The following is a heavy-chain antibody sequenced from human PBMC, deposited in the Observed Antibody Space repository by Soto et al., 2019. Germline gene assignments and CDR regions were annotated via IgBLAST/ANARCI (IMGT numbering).Heavy chain of an antibody. D-gene: IGHD2-15*01. CDR1: GFTVSSNY. V-gene: IGHV3-66*01. CDR3: ARGGPRGSSEFDP. CDR2: IYSGGST. J-gene: IGHJ5*02. Sequence: EVQLVESGGGLVQPGGSLRLSCAASGFTVSSNYMSWVRQAPGKGLEWVSVIYSGGSTYYADSVKGRFTISRDNSQNTLYLQMNSLRAEDTAVYYCARGGPRGSSEFDPWGQGTLVTVSS.